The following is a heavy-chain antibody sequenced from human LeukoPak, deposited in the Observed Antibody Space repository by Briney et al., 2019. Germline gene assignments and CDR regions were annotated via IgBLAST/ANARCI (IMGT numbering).Heavy chain of an antibody. CDR1: GGSISSSSYY. Sequence: KPSETLSLTCTVSGGSISSSSYYWGWIRQPPGKGREWIGSIYYSGSTYYNPSLKSRVTISVDTSKNQFSPKLSSVTAADTAVYYCARLVPDCSSTSCYAFDIWGQGTMVTVSS. D-gene: IGHD2-2*01. CDR2: IYYSGST. V-gene: IGHV4-39*01. CDR3: ARLVPDCSSTSCYAFDI. J-gene: IGHJ3*02.